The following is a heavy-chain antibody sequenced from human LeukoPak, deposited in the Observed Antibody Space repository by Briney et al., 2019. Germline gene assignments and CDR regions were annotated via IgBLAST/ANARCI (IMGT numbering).Heavy chain of an antibody. CDR3: ARDHPTYYYDSSGYPDAFDI. Sequence: GGSLRLSCAASGFSFSSYAMSWVRQAPGKGLEWVSSISSSSSYIYYADSVKGRFTISRDNAKNSLYLQMNSLRAEDTAVYYCARDHPTYYYDSSGYPDAFDIWGQGTMVTVSS. CDR1: GFSFSSYA. CDR2: ISSSSSYI. D-gene: IGHD3-22*01. V-gene: IGHV3-21*01. J-gene: IGHJ3*02.